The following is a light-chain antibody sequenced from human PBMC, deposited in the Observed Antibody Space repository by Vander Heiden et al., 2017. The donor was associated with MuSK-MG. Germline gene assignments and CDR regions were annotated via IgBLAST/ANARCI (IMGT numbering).Light chain of an antibody. CDR2: WAS. V-gene: IGKV4-1*01. Sequence: DIVMTQSPDSLAVSLGERATINCRSSQSVFHRPKNLNYLAWYQQKPGQAPKLLISWASNREFGVPDRFTGSGSGTDFTLTITSLQAEDVAVYYCQQYYSSPPVTFGGGTKVEIK. J-gene: IGKJ4*01. CDR3: QQYYSSPPVT. CDR1: QSVFHRPKNLNY.